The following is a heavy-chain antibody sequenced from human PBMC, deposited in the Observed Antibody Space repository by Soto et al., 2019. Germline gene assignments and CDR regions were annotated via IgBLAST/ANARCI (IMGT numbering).Heavy chain of an antibody. CDR1: GGSISSGDYY. J-gene: IGHJ5*02. CDR2: IYYSGST. CDR3: ARVGVMCSISWEGAGWFDP. V-gene: IGHV4-30-4*01. D-gene: IGHD6-13*01. Sequence: QVQLQESGPGLVKPSQTLSLTCTVSGGSISSGDYYWSWIRQPPGNGLEWIGYIYYSGSTYYNPSLKSRVTISVHTSRNHFSLQRRSVTAAVTAVYYRARVGVMCSISWEGAGWFDPWCQGTRVTVS.